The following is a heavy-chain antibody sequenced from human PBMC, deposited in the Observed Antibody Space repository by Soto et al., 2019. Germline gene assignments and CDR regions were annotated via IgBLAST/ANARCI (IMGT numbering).Heavy chain of an antibody. D-gene: IGHD5-18*01. CDR3: ARDRGIQLWTRTPLDY. Sequence: PGGSLRLSCAASGFTFSSYWMSWVRQAPGKGLEWVANIKQDGSEKYYVDSVKGRFTISRDNAKNSLYLQMNSLRAEDTAVYYCARDRGIQLWTRTPLDYWGQGTLVTVSS. CDR2: IKQDGSEK. CDR1: GFTFSSYW. J-gene: IGHJ4*02. V-gene: IGHV3-7*03.